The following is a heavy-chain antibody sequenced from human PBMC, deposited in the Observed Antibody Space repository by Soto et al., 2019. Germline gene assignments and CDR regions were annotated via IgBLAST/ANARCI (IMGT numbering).Heavy chain of an antibody. CDR1: GYTLTELS. J-gene: IGHJ4*02. V-gene: IGHV1-24*01. D-gene: IGHD6-6*01. CDR2: FDPEDGET. Sequence: ASVKVSCKVSGYTLTELSMHWVRQAPGKGLEWMGGFDPEDGETIYAQKFQGRVTMTEAKSTDTAYMELSSLRSEDTAVYYCATSLPIAARPPAVRVKRWGTDYWGQGTLVTVSS. CDR3: ATSLPIAARPPAVRVKRWGTDY.